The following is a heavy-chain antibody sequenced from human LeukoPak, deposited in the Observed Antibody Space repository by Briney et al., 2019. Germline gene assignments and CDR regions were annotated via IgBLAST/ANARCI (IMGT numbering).Heavy chain of an antibody. V-gene: IGHV3-53*01. CDR2: IYSGGST. Sequence: GGSLRLSCAASGFTVSSNYMSWVRQAPGKGLEWVSVIYSGGSTYYADSVKGRFTISRDNSKNTLYLQMNSLRVEDTAVYYCAKGANYYGSGSYYNGVDYYYGMDVWGQGTTVTVSS. J-gene: IGHJ6*02. CDR1: GFTVSSNY. CDR3: AKGANYYGSGSYYNGVDYYYGMDV. D-gene: IGHD3-10*01.